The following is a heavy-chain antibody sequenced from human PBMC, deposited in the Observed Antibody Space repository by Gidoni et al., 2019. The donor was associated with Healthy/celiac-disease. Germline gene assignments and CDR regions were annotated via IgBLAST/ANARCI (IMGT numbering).Heavy chain of an antibody. D-gene: IGHD3-16*01. CDR3: AHSRGHWGAN. CDR1: GFSLSTSGVG. Sequence: QITLKESGPTLVIPTQTLTLTCTYLGFSLSTSGVGVGWIRQPPGKALEWLALIYWDDDRRYSLTLKSRLTITKDNSKNQVVLTMTNMDPVDAASYDCAHSRGHWGANWGQGTLVTVSS. J-gene: IGHJ4*02. CDR2: IYWDDDR. V-gene: IGHV2-5*02.